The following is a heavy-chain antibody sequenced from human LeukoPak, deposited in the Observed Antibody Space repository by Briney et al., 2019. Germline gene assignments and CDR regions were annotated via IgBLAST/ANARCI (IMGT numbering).Heavy chain of an antibody. V-gene: IGHV3-23*01. CDR2: ISGSGGST. CDR1: GFIFSSYA. CDR3: AKAPLPGTLDYYYGMDV. J-gene: IGHJ6*02. D-gene: IGHD6-13*01. Sequence: GGSLRLSCAASGFIFSSYAMSWVRQAPGKGLEWVSAISGSGGSTYYADSVKGRFTISRDNSKNTLYLQMNSLRAEDTAVYYCAKAPLPGTLDYYYGMDVWGQGTTVTVSS.